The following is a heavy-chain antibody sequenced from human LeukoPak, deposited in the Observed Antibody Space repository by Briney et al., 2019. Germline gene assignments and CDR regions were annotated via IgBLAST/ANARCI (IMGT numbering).Heavy chain of an antibody. CDR3: ASLGYCSSTSCYGHSWFDP. D-gene: IGHD2-2*01. V-gene: IGHV4-39*07. J-gene: IGHJ5*02. Sequence: SETLSLSCTVSGGSISSSAYYWGWIRQPPGKGLEWIGSISYSGSTYYNPSLKSRVTTSVDTSKNQFSLKLSSVTAADTAVYYYASLGYCSSTSCYGHSWFDPWGQGTLVTVSS. CDR1: GGSISSSAYY. CDR2: ISYSGST.